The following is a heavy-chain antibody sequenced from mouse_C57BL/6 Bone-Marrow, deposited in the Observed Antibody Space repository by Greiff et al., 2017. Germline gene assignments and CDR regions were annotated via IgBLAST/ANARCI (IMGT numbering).Heavy chain of an antibody. CDR1: GYTFTDYE. J-gene: IGHJ2*01. D-gene: IGHD1-1*01. Sequence: QVQLQQSGAELVRPGASVTLSCKASGYTFTDYEMHWVKQTPVHGLEWIGAIDPETGGTAYNQKFKGKAILTADKSSSTGDVELSRETSEDSAVYYSARDLSPVVDFDDWGQGTTLTVSS. V-gene: IGHV1-15*01. CDR2: IDPETGGT. CDR3: ARDLSPVVDFDD.